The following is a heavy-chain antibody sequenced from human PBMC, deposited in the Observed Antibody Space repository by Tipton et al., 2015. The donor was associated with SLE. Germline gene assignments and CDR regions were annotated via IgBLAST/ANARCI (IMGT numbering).Heavy chain of an antibody. CDR3: ARLIWFGELGALDI. D-gene: IGHD3-10*01. Sequence: TLSLTCTVSGGSISSGGYSWSWIRQPPGKGLEWIGYIYHSGSTYYNPSLKSRVTISVDRSKNQFSLKLSSVTAADTAVYYCARLIWFGELGALDIWGQGTMVTVSA. CDR1: GGSISSGGYS. V-gene: IGHV4-30-2*02. CDR2: IYHSGST. J-gene: IGHJ3*02.